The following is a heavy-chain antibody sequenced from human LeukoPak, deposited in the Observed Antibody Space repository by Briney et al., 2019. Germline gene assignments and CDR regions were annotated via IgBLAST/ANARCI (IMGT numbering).Heavy chain of an antibody. J-gene: IGHJ4*02. CDR3: ARVGDGHSVNYLDS. D-gene: IGHD5-24*01. CDR1: GFTFSNYW. CDR2: IEQDGGEK. Sequence: PGGSLRLSCAASGFTFSNYWMSWVRQAPGKGLEWVANIEQDGGEKYYVDSVKGRFTVSRDNANNSLYLQMNSPRDEDTAMFYCARVGDGHSVNYLDSWGQGTLVTVSS. V-gene: IGHV3-7*02.